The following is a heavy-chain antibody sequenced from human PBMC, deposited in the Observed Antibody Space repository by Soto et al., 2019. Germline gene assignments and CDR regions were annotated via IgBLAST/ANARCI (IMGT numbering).Heavy chain of an antibody. CDR3: ARAHCISTSCSDNWFDP. CDR1: GFTFSSYA. V-gene: IGHV3-30-3*01. J-gene: IGHJ5*02. Sequence: QVQLVESGGGVVQPGRSLRLSCAASGFTFSSYAMHWVRQAPGKGLEWVAVISYDGSNKYYADSVKGRFTISRDNSKNXPYLQMNSLRAEDTAVYYCARAHCISTSCSDNWFDPWGQGTLVTVSS. D-gene: IGHD2-2*01. CDR2: ISYDGSNK.